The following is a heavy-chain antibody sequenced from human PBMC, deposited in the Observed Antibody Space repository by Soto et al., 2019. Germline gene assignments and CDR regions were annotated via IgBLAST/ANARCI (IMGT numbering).Heavy chain of an antibody. CDR2: IYHSGST. V-gene: IGHV4-4*02. CDR3: ARDLRGYSSSWTSSWFDP. J-gene: IGHJ5*02. D-gene: IGHD6-13*01. Sequence: SETLSLTCAVSGGSISSSKWWSWVRQPPGKGLEWIGDIYHSGSTNYNPSLKSRVTMSVDKSKNQFSLKLSSVTAAATAVYHCARDLRGYSSSWTSSWFDPWGQGTMVTLSS. CDR1: GGSISSSKW.